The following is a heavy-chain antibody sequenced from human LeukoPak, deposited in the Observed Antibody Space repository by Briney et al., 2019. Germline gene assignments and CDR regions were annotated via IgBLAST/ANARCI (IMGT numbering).Heavy chain of an antibody. CDR2: INPNSGGT. J-gene: IGHJ2*01. CDR3: ARAPGGSGYWYFDL. Sequence: ASVKVSCKASGYTFTGYYMHWVRQAPGQGLEGRGWINPNSGGTNYAQKFQGRVTMTRDTSISKAYMELSRLRSDDTAVYYCARAPGGSGYWYFDLWGRGTLVTVSS. CDR1: GYTFTGYY. V-gene: IGHV1-2*02. D-gene: IGHD2-15*01.